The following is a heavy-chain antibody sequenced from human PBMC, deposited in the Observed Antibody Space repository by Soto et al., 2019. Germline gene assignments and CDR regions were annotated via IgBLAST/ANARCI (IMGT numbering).Heavy chain of an antibody. Sequence: QVQLVESGGGLVKPGGSLRLSCAASGFSFSDNFMSWIRQAPGKGLQWVSYVSHSGSYTDYADSVKGRFTISRDNAKNSLFLQMNSLRAEDTAVYYCARVGTTAXSTRYLDLWGRGTLVTVSS. D-gene: IGHD1-1*01. CDR2: VSHSGSYT. V-gene: IGHV3-11*06. J-gene: IGHJ2*01. CDR3: ARVGTTAXSTRYLDL. CDR1: GFSFSDNF.